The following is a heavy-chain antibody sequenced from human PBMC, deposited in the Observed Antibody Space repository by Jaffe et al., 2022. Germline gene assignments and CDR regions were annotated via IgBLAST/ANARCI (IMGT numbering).Heavy chain of an antibody. CDR2: ISGSGGST. D-gene: IGHD6-19*01. J-gene: IGHJ4*02. V-gene: IGHV3-23*01. CDR1: GFTFSSYA. CDR3: AKDGYSSGWYDVGYFDY. Sequence: EVQLLESGGGLVQPGGSLRLSCAASGFTFSSYAMSWVRQAPGKGLEWVSAISGSGGSTYYADSVKGRFTISRDNSKNTLYLQMNSLRAEDTAVYYCAKDGYSSGWYDVGYFDYWGQGTLVTVSS.